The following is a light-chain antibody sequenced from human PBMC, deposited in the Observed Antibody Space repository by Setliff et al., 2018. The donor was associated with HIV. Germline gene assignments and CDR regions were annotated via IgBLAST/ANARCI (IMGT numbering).Light chain of an antibody. Sequence: QSVLTQPASVSGAAGQRVTISCTGSSSNIGAAHDVHWYQKLPGAAPKLLIYDNSNRPSGIPDRFSGSRSATSASLAITGLQAEDEADYYCCSYAGRYSFGVFGTGTKVTVL. CDR3: CSYAGRYSFGV. V-gene: IGLV1-40*01. CDR1: SSNIGAAHD. J-gene: IGLJ1*01. CDR2: DNS.